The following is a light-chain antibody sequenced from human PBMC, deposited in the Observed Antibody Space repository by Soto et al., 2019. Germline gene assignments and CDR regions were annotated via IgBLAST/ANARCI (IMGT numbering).Light chain of an antibody. V-gene: IGLV1-40*01. CDR3: QSYDSSLSGWV. CDR1: NSNIGAGYD. Sequence: QSVLTQPPSVSGAPGQRVTISCTGSNSNIGAGYDVHWYQQLPGTAPKLLIYGNSNRPSGVPDRFSGSKSGTSASQAITGLQAEDEADYYCQSYDSSLSGWVFGGGTKLTVL. J-gene: IGLJ3*02. CDR2: GNS.